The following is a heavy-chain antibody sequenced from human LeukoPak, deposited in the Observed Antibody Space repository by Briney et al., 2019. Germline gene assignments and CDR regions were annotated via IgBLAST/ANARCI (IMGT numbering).Heavy chain of an antibody. V-gene: IGHV4-4*07. CDR2: XXXXGST. CDR3: ARGLSDCSGGTCYSTNWFDP. CDR1: GGSISGYY. D-gene: IGHD2-15*01. Sequence: PSETLSLTCTVSGGSISGYYXXXXXXXXXXXXXXXXXXXXXGSTNYNPSLKSRITMSVDTSKNQFSLRLSSVTAADTAVYYCARGLSDCSGGTCYSTNWFDPWGQGTLVTVSS. J-gene: IGHJ5*02.